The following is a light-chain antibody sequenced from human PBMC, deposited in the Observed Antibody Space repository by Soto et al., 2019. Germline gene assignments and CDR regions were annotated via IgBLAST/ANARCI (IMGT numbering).Light chain of an antibody. CDR1: SSDVGLYNH. J-gene: IGLJ3*02. CDR3: TTFTTSNTWV. V-gene: IGLV2-14*01. Sequence: QSALTQPASESGSPGQSITISCTGTSSDVGLYNHVSWYQQHPGNAPKLMIYEVSDRPSGVSNRFSGSKSGNTASLTISGLQAEDEDEYYCTTFTTSNTWVFCGGTKLTVL. CDR2: EVS.